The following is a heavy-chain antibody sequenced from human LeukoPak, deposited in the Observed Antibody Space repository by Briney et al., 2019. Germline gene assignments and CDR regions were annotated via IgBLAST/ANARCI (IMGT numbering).Heavy chain of an antibody. CDR2: ISGSGGST. Sequence: TGGSLRLSCAAPGFTFSSYAMSWVRQAPGKGLEWVSAISGSGGSTYYADSVKGRFTISRDNSKNTLYLQMNSLRAEDTAVYYCAKETYYYDSSGIFDYWGQGTLVTVSS. CDR3: AKETYYYDSSGIFDY. J-gene: IGHJ4*02. CDR1: GFTFSSYA. D-gene: IGHD3-22*01. V-gene: IGHV3-23*01.